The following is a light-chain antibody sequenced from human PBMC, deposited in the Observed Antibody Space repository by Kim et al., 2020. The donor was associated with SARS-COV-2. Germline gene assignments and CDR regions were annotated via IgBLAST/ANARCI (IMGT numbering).Light chain of an antibody. CDR1: SAHSNYA. J-gene: IGLJ3*02. CDR3: QTWGTGIWV. V-gene: IGLV4-69*01. CDR2: VRSDGSH. Sequence: ASVKLTCTLTSAHSNYAIAWHQQQPAKGPRYLMKVRSDGSHIRGDGIPDRFSGSSSGAERYLYISGLQSEDEAEYFCQTWGTGIWVFGGGTQLTVL.